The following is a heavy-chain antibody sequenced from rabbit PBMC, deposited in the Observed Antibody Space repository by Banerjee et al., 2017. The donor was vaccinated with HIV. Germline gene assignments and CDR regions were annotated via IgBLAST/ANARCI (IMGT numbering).Heavy chain of an antibody. CDR3: ARVGVVTEMFWDL. V-gene: IGHV1S40*01. Sequence: QSLEESGGDLVKPGGSLALTCTASGFSFSGSYWICWVRQAPVKGLEWVACINAGNGGSTCYASWAKGRFTISKTSSTTVTLQMTSLTAADTATYFCARVGVVTEMFWDLWGQGTLVTVS. CDR2: INAGNGGST. J-gene: IGHJ3*01. D-gene: IGHD4-2*01. CDR1: GFSFSGSYW.